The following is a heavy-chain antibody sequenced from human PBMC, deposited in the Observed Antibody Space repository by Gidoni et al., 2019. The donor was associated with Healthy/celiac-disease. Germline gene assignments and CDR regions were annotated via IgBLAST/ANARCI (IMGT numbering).Heavy chain of an antibody. J-gene: IGHJ3*02. CDR1: GYSFTSYW. V-gene: IGHV5-51*01. CDR3: ARLGSRIAAAGTEDFYAFDI. D-gene: IGHD6-13*01. CDR2: IYPGDSDT. Sequence: EVQLVQSGAEVKKPGESLKISCKGSGYSFTSYWIGWVRQMPGKGLAWMGIIYPGDSDTRYSPSFQGQVTISADKSISTAYLQWSSLKASDTAMYYCARLGSRIAAAGTEDFYAFDIWGQGTMVTVSS.